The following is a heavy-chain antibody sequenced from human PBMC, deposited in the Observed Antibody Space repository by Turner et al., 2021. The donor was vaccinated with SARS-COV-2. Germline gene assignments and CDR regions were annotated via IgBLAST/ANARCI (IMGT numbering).Heavy chain of an antibody. V-gene: IGHV3-64D*06. Sequence: EVQVVESGGGLVQPGGSLRRSCSASGFTFSSYAMHGVRQNQGKGMDNDADSRSNGGSTYYADTVKGRFTISRDNSKNTLYLQMGSLRAEDTAVYYCVKGYYWGQGTLVTVSS. CDR1: GFTFSSYA. J-gene: IGHJ4*02. CDR3: VKGYY. CDR2: SRSNGGST.